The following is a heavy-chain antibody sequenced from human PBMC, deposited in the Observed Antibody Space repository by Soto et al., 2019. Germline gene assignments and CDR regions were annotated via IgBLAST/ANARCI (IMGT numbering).Heavy chain of an antibody. D-gene: IGHD2-2*01. CDR2: ISSGGDTK. V-gene: IGHV3-48*01. CDR1: GFTFRSYS. Sequence: GGSLRLSCAVSGFTFRSYSMHWVRQSPGKGLEWISYISSGGDTKYYADSVTGRFTISRDNAKNTLYLQMNSLRAEDTAVYYCAKDADYCSSTSCPTGGYWGQGTLVTVS. J-gene: IGHJ4*02. CDR3: AKDADYCSSTSCPTGGY.